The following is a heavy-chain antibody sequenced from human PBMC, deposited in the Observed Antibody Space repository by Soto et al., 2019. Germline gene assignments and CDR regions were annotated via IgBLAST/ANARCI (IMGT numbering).Heavy chain of an antibody. CDR1: GFTFSSYG. CDR3: ARDRARYYYYGMDV. J-gene: IGHJ6*02. CDR2: IWYDGSNK. Sequence: QVQLVESGGGVVQPGRSLRLSCAASGFTFSSYGMHWVRQAPGKGLEWVAVIWYDGSNKYYADSVKGRFTISRDNSKNTLYLQMNSLRAEDTAVHYCARDRARYYYYGMDVWGQGTTVTVSS. V-gene: IGHV3-33*01. D-gene: IGHD6-6*01.